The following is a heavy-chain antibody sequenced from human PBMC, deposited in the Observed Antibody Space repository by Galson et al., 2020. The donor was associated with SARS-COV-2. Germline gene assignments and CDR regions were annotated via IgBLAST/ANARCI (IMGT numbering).Heavy chain of an antibody. CDR3: ARGRRLYCSGGSCYSGWFDP. CDR1: GGSFSGYY. J-gene: IGHJ5*02. Sequence: SETLSLTCAVYGGSFSGYYWSWIRQPPGKGLEWIGEINHSGSTNYNPSLKSRVTISVDTSKNQFSLKLSSVTAADTAVYYCARGRRLYCSGGSCYSGWFDPWGQGTLVTVSS. V-gene: IGHV4-34*01. D-gene: IGHD2-15*01. CDR2: INHSGST.